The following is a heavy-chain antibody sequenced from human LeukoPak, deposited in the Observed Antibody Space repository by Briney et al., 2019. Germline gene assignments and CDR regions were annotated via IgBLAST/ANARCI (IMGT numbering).Heavy chain of an antibody. D-gene: IGHD1-7*01. CDR2: ISGDRSGT. CDR1: GFTFSSYW. CDR3: ARGGWGTAIDY. Sequence: PGGSLRLSCAASGFTFSSYWMHWVRQAPGKGLVWVSYISGDRSGTTYADSVKGRFTISRDNAKNTLDLQMNSLRAEDTAVYYCARGGWGTAIDYWAQGTLVTVSS. V-gene: IGHV3-74*01. J-gene: IGHJ4*02.